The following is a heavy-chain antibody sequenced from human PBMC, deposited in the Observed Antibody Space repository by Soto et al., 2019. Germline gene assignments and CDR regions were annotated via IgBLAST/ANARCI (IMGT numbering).Heavy chain of an antibody. CDR3: ARGYYYDSSGYQFYFDY. D-gene: IGHD3-22*01. J-gene: IGHJ4*02. Sequence: QLQLQESGSGLVKPSQTLSLTCAVSGGSISSGGYSWSWIRQPPGKGLEWIGYIYHSGSTYYNPSLKSRVTISVDRSKNQFSLKLSSVTAADTAVYYCARGYYYDSSGYQFYFDYWGQGTLVTVSS. V-gene: IGHV4-30-2*01. CDR2: IYHSGST. CDR1: GGSISSGGYS.